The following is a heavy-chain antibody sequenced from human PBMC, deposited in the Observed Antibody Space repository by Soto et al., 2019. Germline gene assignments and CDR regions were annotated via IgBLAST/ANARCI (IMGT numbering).Heavy chain of an antibody. CDR1: GGTFSSYA. CDR3: ASPSTIDYYGSGNFDY. D-gene: IGHD3-10*01. CDR2: IIPIFGTA. J-gene: IGHJ4*02. Sequence: VKVSCKASGGTFSSYAISWVRQAPGQGLEWMGGIIPIFGTANYAQKFQGRVTITADESTSTAYMELSSLRSEDTAVYYCASPSTIDYYGSGNFDYWGQGTLVTVSS. V-gene: IGHV1-69*01.